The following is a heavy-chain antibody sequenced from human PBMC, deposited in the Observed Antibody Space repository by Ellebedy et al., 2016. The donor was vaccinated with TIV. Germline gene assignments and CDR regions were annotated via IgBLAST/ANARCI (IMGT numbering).Heavy chain of an antibody. CDR1: GGTFSSYA. Sequence: AASVQVSCKASGGTFSSYAISWVRQAPGQGLEWMGGIIPIFGTANYAQKFQGRVTITADESTSTAYMELSSLRSEDTAVYYCAREGMATLDYWGQGTLVTVSS. V-gene: IGHV1-69*13. CDR3: AREGMATLDY. J-gene: IGHJ4*02. CDR2: IIPIFGTA. D-gene: IGHD5-24*01.